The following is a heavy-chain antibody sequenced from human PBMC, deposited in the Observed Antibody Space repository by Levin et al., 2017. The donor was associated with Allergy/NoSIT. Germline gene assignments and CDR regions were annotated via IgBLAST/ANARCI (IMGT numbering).Heavy chain of an antibody. D-gene: IGHD3-10*01. Sequence: GSGPTLVKPTQTLTLTCTFSGFSLNTFDMGVGWIRQPPGKALECLALISWNGDKRYSPSLRSRLTITKDTSKNQVFLTMTNMDPVDTATYYCAHYGDAYGSGYDSWGQGILVSVSS. CDR3: AHYGDAYGSGYDS. V-gene: IGHV2-5*01. CDR1: GFSLNTFDMG. J-gene: IGHJ5*02. CDR2: ISWNGDK.